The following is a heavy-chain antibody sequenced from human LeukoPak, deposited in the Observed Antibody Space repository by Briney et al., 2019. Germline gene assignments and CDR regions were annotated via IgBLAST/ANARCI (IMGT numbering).Heavy chain of an antibody. J-gene: IGHJ4*02. CDR1: GGSFSGYY. CDR3: ARGRATGTSALVY. D-gene: IGHD1/OR15-1a*01. V-gene: IGHV4-34*01. Sequence: SETLSLTCAVYGGSFSGYYWSWIRQPPRKGLEWIGEINHSGSANYNPSLKSRVTISVDTSKNQFSLKLSSVTAADTAVYYCARGRATGTSALVYWGQGILVTVSS. CDR2: INHSGSA.